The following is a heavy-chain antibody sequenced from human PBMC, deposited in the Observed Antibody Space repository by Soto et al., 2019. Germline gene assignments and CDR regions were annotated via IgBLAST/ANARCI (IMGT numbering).Heavy chain of an antibody. CDR2: ISAYNGNT. Sequence: QVQLVQSGAEVKKPGASVKVSCKASGYTFTSYGISWVRQAPGQGLEWVGWISAYNGNTNYAQKLQGRLTMTTDTSTSTACMELRSLRSDDTAVYYCARDPSASCYDYWGQGTLVTVSS. V-gene: IGHV1-18*01. D-gene: IGHD2-2*01. J-gene: IGHJ4*02. CDR3: ARDPSASCYDY. CDR1: GYTFTSYG.